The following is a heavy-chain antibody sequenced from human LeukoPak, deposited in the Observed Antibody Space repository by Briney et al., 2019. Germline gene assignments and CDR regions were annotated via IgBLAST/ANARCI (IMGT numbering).Heavy chain of an antibody. CDR1: GGSISSSNW. CDR3: ATGGIAVAGALDY. CDR2: IYHSGST. Sequence: SGTLSLTCAVSGGSISSSNWWSWVRQPPGKGLEWIGEIYHSGSTNYNPSLKSRVTISVDTSKNQFSLKLSSVTAADTAVYYCATGGIAVAGALDYWGQGTLVTVSS. V-gene: IGHV4-4*02. J-gene: IGHJ4*02. D-gene: IGHD6-19*01.